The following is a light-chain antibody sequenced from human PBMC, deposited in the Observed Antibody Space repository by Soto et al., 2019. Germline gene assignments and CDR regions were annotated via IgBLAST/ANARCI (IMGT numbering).Light chain of an antibody. V-gene: IGLV3-1*01. CDR1: KLENKF. CDR3: QAWDSNPGVV. J-gene: IGLJ2*01. CDR2: RDR. Sequence: SYELTQPPSVSVSPGQTASITCSGNKLENKFVSWYQQRPGQSPVLVIYRDRERPSGTPERFSASNSGNTATLTISGTQAVDEADYYCQAWDSNPGVVFGGGTQLTVL.